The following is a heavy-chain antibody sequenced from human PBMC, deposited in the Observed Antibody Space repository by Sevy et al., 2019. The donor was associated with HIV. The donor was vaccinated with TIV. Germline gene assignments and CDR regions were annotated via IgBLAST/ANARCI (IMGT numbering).Heavy chain of an antibody. CDR1: GFTFGSYG. CDR2: ISYDRSDK. CDR3: ARVFSSYYFDY. Sequence: GGFLRLSCAASGFTFGSYGMLWVRQAPGKGLEWVAYISYDRSDKNYADSVKGRFTISRDNSKNTVFLQLNSLRPEDTAVYYCARVFSSYYFDYWGQGTLVTVSS. J-gene: IGHJ4*02. V-gene: IGHV3-30*06.